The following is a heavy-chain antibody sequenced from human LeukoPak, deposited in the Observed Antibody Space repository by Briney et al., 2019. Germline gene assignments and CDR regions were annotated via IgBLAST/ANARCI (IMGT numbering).Heavy chain of an antibody. CDR2: IYHSGST. D-gene: IGHD3-10*01. V-gene: IGHV4-4*02. Sequence: PSETLSLTCAVSGGSISSSNWWSWVRQPPGKGLEWIGEIYHSGSTNYNPSLKSRVTISVDKSKNQFSLKLSSVTAADTAVYYCAREGYGSGNYNNFDYWGQGTLVTVSS. CDR3: AREGYGSGNYNNFDY. CDR1: GGSISSSNW. J-gene: IGHJ4*02.